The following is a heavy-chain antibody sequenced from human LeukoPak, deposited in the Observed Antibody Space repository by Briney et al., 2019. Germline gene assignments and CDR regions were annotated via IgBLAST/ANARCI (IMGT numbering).Heavy chain of an antibody. Sequence: SETLSLTCAVYGGSFSGYYWSWIRQPPGKGLEWIGEINHSGSTNYNPSLKSRVTISVDTSKNQFSLKLSSVTAADTAVYYCARALVVARPGGVWGQGTLVTVSS. CDR1: GGSFSGYY. D-gene: IGHD6-6*01. V-gene: IGHV4-34*01. CDR2: INHSGST. J-gene: IGHJ4*02. CDR3: ARALVVARPGGV.